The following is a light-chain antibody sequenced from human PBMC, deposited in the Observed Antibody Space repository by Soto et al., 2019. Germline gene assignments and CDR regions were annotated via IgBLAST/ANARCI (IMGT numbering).Light chain of an antibody. J-gene: IGLJ3*02. CDR2: DVS. CDR3: CSYAGSYTFQGV. Sequence: QSALTQPRSVSGSPGQSVTIYCTGTSSDVGGYNYVSWYQQHPGKAPKLMIYDVSKRPSGVPDRFSGSKSGNTASLTISGLQAEDEAEYYCCSYAGSYTFQGVFGGGTKVTVL. V-gene: IGLV2-11*01. CDR1: SSDVGGYNY.